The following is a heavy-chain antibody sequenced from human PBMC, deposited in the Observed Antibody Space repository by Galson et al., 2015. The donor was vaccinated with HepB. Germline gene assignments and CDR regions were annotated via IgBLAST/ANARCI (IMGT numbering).Heavy chain of an antibody. CDR2: ISGSGGST. CDR3: AKSHDRDQLVGRLNDY. V-gene: IGHV3-23*01. Sequence: SLRLSCAASGFTFSSYDMSWVRQAPGKGLEWVSTISGSGGSTYYADSVKGRFTISRDNSKNTLYLQMNSLRAEDTAVYYCAKSHDRDQLVGRLNDYWGQGTLVTVSS. J-gene: IGHJ4*02. D-gene: IGHD6-6*01. CDR1: GFTFSSYD.